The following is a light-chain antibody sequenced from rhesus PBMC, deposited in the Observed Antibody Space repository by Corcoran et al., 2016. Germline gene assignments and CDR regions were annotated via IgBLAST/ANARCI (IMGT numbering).Light chain of an antibody. CDR1: QSLLHSNGYTY. J-gene: IGKJ3*01. CDR2: AVS. Sequence: DIVMTQTPLSLSVTPGEPASISCRSSQSLLHSNGYTYLHWYLQKPGQSPQLRIYAVSSRASGFPDRCSGSGAGNDFTLKISRGEAEDSGVYYCEQTLQTPLTFGPGTKLDIK. CDR3: EQTLQTPLT. V-gene: IGKV2-78*01.